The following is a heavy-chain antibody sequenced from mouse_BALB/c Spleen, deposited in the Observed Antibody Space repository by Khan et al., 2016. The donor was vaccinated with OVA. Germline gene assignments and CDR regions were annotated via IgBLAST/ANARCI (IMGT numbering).Heavy chain of an antibody. D-gene: IGHD2-14*01. Sequence: QVQLQQSGAELARPGASVKMSCKASGYTFSSHTMHWVQQRPGQGLEWIGYINPRSGYTQYNQKFNDKATLTADISSSTAYMQLSSLTSEDSAVYYWARRTTEYALDYWGQGTSVTVSS. CDR3: ARRTTEYALDY. CDR2: INPRSGYT. V-gene: IGHV1-4*01. J-gene: IGHJ4*01. CDR1: GYTFSSHT.